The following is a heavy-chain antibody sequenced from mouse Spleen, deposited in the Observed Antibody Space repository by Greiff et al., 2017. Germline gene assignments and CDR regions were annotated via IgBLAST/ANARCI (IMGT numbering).Heavy chain of an antibody. Sequence: QVQLQQPGAELVRPGSSVKLSCKASGYTFTSYWMHWVKQRPIQGLEWIGNIDPSDSETHYNQKFKDKATLTVDKSSSTAYMQLSSLTSEDSAVYYCARWSTTVVRAMDYWGQGTSVTVSS. J-gene: IGHJ4*01. V-gene: IGHV1-52*01. CDR3: ARWSTTVVRAMDY. CDR1: GYTFTSYW. D-gene: IGHD1-1*01. CDR2: IDPSDSET.